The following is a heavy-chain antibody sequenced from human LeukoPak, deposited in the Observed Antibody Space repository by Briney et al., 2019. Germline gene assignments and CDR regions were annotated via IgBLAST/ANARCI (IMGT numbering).Heavy chain of an antibody. CDR2: IKQDGSEK. J-gene: IGHJ4*02. CDR3: ARLGDSSGYYDY. CDR1: EFTFSSYW. D-gene: IGHD3-22*01. Sequence: GGSLRLSCAASEFTFSSYWMSWVRQAPGKGLEWVANIKQDGSEKYYVDSVKGRFTISRDNAKNSLYLQMNSLRAEDTAVYYCARLGDSSGYYDYWGQGTLVTVSS. V-gene: IGHV3-7*04.